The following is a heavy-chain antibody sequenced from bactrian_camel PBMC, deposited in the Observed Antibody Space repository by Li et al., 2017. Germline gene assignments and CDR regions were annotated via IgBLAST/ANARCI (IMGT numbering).Heavy chain of an antibody. V-gene: IGHV3S1*01. CDR1: ESIRQYC. J-gene: IGHJ4*01. Sequence: HVQLVESGGGSVQPGESLRLSCAASESIRQYCMVWFRQTPGKEREAVAASYTAGSQYYSDSVKGRFTTSRDNAKNTVYLQLNSLKSEDTARYSCSNGADRGQGTQVTVS. CDR2: SYTAGSQ.